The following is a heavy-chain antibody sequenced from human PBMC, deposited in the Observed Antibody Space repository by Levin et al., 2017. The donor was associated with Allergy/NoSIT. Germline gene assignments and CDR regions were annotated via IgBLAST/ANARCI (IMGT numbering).Heavy chain of an antibody. CDR1: GYSFTSYW. V-gene: IGHV5-10-1*01. CDR3: ASSGAGGRFNYYMDV. Sequence: GESLKISCKGSGYSFTSYWISWVRQMPGKGLEWMGRIDPSDSYTNYSPSFQGHVTISADKSISTAYLQWSSLKASDTAMYYCASSGAGGRFNYYMDVWGKGTTVTVSS. J-gene: IGHJ6*03. CDR2: IDPSDSYT. D-gene: IGHD6-25*01.